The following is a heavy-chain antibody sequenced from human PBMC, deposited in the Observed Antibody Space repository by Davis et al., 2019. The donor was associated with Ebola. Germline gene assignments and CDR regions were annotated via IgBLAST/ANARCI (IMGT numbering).Heavy chain of an antibody. V-gene: IGHV5-51*01. Sequence: KVSCKGSGYSFTSYWIGWVRQMPGKGLEWMGIIYPGDSDTRYSPSFQGQVTIAADKSISTAYLQWSSLKASDTAMYYCARLSVRGAIYYDYWGQGTLVTVSS. CDR2: IYPGDSDT. CDR3: ARLSVRGAIYYDY. D-gene: IGHD3-10*02. CDR1: GYSFTSYW. J-gene: IGHJ4*02.